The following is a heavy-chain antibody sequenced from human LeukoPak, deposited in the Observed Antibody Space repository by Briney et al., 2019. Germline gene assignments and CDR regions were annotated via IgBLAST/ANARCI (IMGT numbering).Heavy chain of an antibody. J-gene: IGHJ3*02. V-gene: IGHV3-33*06. Sequence: GGSLRLSCAAPGFTFSSYGMHWVRQAPGKGLEWVAVIWYDGSNKYYADSVKGRFTISRDNSKNTLYLQMNSLRAEDTAVYYCAKDRSVTRDAFDIWGQGAMVTVSS. CDR3: AKDRSVTRDAFDI. CDR2: IWYDGSNK. CDR1: GFTFSSYG. D-gene: IGHD4-17*01.